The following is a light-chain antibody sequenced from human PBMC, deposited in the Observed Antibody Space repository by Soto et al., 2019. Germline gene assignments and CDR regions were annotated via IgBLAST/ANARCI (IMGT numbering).Light chain of an antibody. CDR3: SLYTSINTYV. Sequence: QSVLTQPASVSGSPGQSITISCTGTSSDVGGYKYVSWYQQHPGKAPKLMIYEVSNRPSGVSNRFSGSKSGNTASLTISGLQAEDEADYYCSLYTSINTYVFGTGTKVTVL. J-gene: IGLJ1*01. CDR1: SSDVGGYKY. CDR2: EVS. V-gene: IGLV2-14*01.